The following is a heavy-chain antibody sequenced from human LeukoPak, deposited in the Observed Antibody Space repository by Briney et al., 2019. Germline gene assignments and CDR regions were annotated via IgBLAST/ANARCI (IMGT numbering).Heavy chain of an antibody. Sequence: GGSVRLPCAASGFTVSTYYMTWVRQAPGKGLECVSVIYSGGSTYYADSVKGRFTVSRDNSKNTLYLQMNSLRAEDTAMYYCARGLGYCTSTTCLLPFDYWGQGTLVTVSS. CDR2: IYSGGST. V-gene: IGHV3-53*01. J-gene: IGHJ4*02. CDR3: ARGLGYCTSTTCLLPFDY. D-gene: IGHD2-2*01. CDR1: GFTVSTYY.